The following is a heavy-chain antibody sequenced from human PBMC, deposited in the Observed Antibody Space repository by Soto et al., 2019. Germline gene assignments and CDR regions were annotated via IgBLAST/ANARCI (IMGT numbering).Heavy chain of an antibody. J-gene: IGHJ3*02. CDR1: GGTFSSYT. Sequence: SVKVSCKASGGTFSSYTISWVRQGPGQGLEWMGRIIPILGIANYAQKFQGRVTITADKSTSTAYMELSSLRSEDTAVYYCARGSLVRGVIKDDAFDIWGQGTMVTVSS. V-gene: IGHV1-69*02. CDR3: ARGSLVRGVIKDDAFDI. D-gene: IGHD3-10*01. CDR2: IIPILGIA.